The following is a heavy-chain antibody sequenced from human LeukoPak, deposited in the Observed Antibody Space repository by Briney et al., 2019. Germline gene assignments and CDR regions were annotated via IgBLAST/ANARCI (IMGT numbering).Heavy chain of an antibody. D-gene: IGHD1-7*01. CDR1: GGSFSGYY. Sequence: SETLSLTCAVYGGSFSGYYWSWIRQPPGKGLEWIGEINHSGSTNYNPSLKSRVTISVDTSKNQFSLKLSSVTAADTAVYYCARDPTYPGITGTTPWIDYWGQGTLVTVSS. CDR3: ARDPTYPGITGTTPWIDY. V-gene: IGHV4-34*01. J-gene: IGHJ4*02. CDR2: INHSGST.